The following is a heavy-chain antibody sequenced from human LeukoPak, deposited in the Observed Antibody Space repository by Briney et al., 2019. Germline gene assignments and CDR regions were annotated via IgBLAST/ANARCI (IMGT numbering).Heavy chain of an antibody. J-gene: IGHJ4*02. V-gene: IGHV4-39*01. D-gene: IGHD3-22*01. CDR1: GGSINNNGYY. CDR2: IYYSGNT. CDR3: ARHRLNYYDSSGPYYFDY. Sequence: SETLSLTCTASGGSINNNGYYWGWIRPPPGKELVWIVSIYYSGNTYYNPSLNSIVTISVDTCNNQFSQRLSSVTAADTAVYYCARHRLNYYDSSGPYYFDYWGQGTLVTVSS.